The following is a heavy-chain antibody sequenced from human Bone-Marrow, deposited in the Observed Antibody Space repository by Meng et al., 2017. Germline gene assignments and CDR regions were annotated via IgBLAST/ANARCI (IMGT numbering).Heavy chain of an antibody. CDR3: TGHIDY. J-gene: IGHJ4*01. V-gene: IGHV3-15*01. CDR2: MKSNVDGGTV. CDR1: GFTFSNAW. Sequence: GESLKISCAGSGFTFSNAWMTWVRQAPGKGLEWIGRMKSNVDGGTVDYAAALKGRFFISRDDSKNMFYLQMNNLKSEDTAVYYCTGHIDYWGHGTLVTVSS.